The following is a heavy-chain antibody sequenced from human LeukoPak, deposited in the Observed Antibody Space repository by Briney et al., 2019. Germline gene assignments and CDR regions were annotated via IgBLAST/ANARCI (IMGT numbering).Heavy chain of an antibody. Sequence: PSETLSLTCTVSGGSISSYYWSWIRQPPGKGLEWIGYIYYSGSTNYNPSLKSRVTISVDTSKNQFSLKLSSVTAADTAVYYCARLRYNYYYYGMDVWGQGTTVTVSS. CDR1: GGSISSYY. CDR3: ARLRYNYYYYGMDV. CDR2: IYYSGST. V-gene: IGHV4-59*08. D-gene: IGHD5-18*01. J-gene: IGHJ6*02.